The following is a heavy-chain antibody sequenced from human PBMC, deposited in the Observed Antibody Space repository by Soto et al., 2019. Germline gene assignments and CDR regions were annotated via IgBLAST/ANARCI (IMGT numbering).Heavy chain of an antibody. Sequence: PGGSLRLSCAASGFTVSSNYMSWVRQAPGKGLEWVSIIYSGGSTYYADSVKGRFTISRDNSKNTLYLQMNSLRAEDTAVYYCARVTGYSSSWTPDYWGQGTLVTVSS. CDR2: IYSGGST. CDR3: ARVTGYSSSWTPDY. CDR1: GFTVSSNY. D-gene: IGHD6-13*01. V-gene: IGHV3-53*01. J-gene: IGHJ4*02.